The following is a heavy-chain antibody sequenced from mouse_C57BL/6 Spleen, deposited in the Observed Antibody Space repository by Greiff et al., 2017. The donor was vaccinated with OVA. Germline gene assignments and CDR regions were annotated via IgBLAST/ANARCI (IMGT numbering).Heavy chain of an antibody. J-gene: IGHJ3*01. CDR2: ISSGSSTI. D-gene: IGHD2-4*01. V-gene: IGHV5-17*01. CDR1: GFTFSDYG. Sequence: EVQVVESGGGLVKPGGSLKLSCAASGFTFSDYGMHWVRQAPEKGLEWVAYISSGSSTIYYADTVKGRFTISRDNAKNTLFLQMTSLRSEDTAMYYCARLYDYDSWFAYWGQGTLVTVSA. CDR3: ARLYDYDSWFAY.